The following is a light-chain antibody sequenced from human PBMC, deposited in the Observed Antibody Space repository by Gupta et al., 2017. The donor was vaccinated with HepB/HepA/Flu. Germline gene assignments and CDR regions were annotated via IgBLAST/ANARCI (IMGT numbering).Light chain of an antibody. CDR2: RAS. V-gene: IGKV1-5*03. J-gene: IGKJ1*01. CDR1: QNIGNW. CDR3: QQDNAYWA. Sequence: DIQMTQSPSSLSASVGDRVTITCRASQNIGNWLAWYQQKPGKAPKLLIYRASRLESGVPSRFSGSGSGTEFTLTISPRQPDDFAHYYCQQDNAYWAFGQGTKVEIK.